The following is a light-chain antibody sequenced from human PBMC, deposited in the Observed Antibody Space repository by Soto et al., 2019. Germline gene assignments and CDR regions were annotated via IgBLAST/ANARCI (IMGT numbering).Light chain of an antibody. CDR1: QSVSSN. Sequence: EIVMTHSPATLSVSPGERATLPCRASQSVSSNLAWYQQKPGQAPRLLIYGASTRATGIPARFSGSGSGTEFTLTISSLQSEDFAVYYCQQYNNWPRTFGQGTKLEIK. J-gene: IGKJ2*01. V-gene: IGKV3-15*01. CDR3: QQYNNWPRT. CDR2: GAS.